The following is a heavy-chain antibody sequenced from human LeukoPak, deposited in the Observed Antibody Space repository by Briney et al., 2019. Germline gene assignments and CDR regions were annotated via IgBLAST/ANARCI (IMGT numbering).Heavy chain of an antibody. CDR3: ALGGLARRSYNWFDP. CDR1: GYPSSSRYY. D-gene: IGHD1-1*01. CDR2: IFDSGST. J-gene: IGHJ5*02. Sequence: SETLSLTCAVSGYPSSSRYYWGWIRQSPGEGLEWMGSIFDSGSTYYNPSLKSRVTISADTSKNQYFLKLTSVTAADTAVYYCALGGLARRSYNWFDPWGQGTLVTVSS. V-gene: IGHV4-38-2*01.